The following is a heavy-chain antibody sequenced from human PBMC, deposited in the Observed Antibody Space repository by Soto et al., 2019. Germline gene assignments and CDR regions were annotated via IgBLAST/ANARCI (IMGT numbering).Heavy chain of an antibody. J-gene: IGHJ2*01. V-gene: IGHV1-3*05. CDR3: AKAPSWWYFDF. CDR2: INAGNGNT. Sequence: QVQLVQSGAEEKKPGASVKVSCKASGYTFTSYAMHWVRQAPGQRLEWMGWINAGNGNTKYSQKFQGRVTITRDTSASTAYMELSSLRSEDTAVDYCAKAPSWWYFDFWGRCTLVTVSS. CDR1: GYTFTSYA.